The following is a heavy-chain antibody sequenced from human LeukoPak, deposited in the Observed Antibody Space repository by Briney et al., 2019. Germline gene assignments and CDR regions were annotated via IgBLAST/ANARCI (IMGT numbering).Heavy chain of an antibody. D-gene: IGHD6-13*01. CDR1: GFTFDDYA. CDR3: LKDRIAAAPDYYYYYMDV. V-gene: IGHV3-9*01. CDR2: ISSNSGSR. J-gene: IGHJ6*03. Sequence: AGGSLRLSCVASGFTFDDYAMHWVRQVPGKGLEWVSGISSNSGSREYADSVKGRFIISRDNAKNSLHLQMSSLRAEDTALYYCLKDRIAAAPDYYYYYMDVWGKGTTVTVSS.